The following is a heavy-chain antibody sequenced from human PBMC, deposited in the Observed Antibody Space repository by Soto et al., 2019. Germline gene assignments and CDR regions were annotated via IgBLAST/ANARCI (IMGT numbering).Heavy chain of an antibody. CDR3: ARGIKCAAAGCGAFDI. V-gene: IGHV1-2*04. D-gene: IGHD6-13*01. J-gene: IGHJ3*02. CDR1: GYTFTGYY. CDR2: INPNSGGT. Sequence: ASVKVSCKASGYTFTGYYMHWVRQAPGQGLEWMGWINPNSGGTNYAQKFQGWVTMTRDTSISTAYMELSRLRSDDTAVYYCARGIKCAAAGCGAFDIWGQGTMVTVSS.